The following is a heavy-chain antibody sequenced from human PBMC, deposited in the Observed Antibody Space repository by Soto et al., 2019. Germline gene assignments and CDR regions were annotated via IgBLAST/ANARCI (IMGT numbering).Heavy chain of an antibody. CDR1: GGSFSGYY. Sequence: PSETLSLTCAVYGGSFSGYYWSWIRQPPGEGLEWIGEINHSGSTNYNPSLKSRVTISVDTSKNQFSLKLSSVTAADTAVYYCARGTIVLMVLHNWFDPGGQGTLVTVSS. CDR2: INHSGST. D-gene: IGHD2-8*01. CDR3: ARGTIVLMVLHNWFDP. V-gene: IGHV4-34*01. J-gene: IGHJ5*02.